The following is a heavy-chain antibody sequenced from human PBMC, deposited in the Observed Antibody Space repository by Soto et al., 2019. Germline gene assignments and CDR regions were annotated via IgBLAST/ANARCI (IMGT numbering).Heavy chain of an antibody. Sequence: PVGSLRLSCAASGFTFSSYSMNWVRQAPGKGLEWVSSISSSSSYIYYADSVKGRFTISRDNAKNSLYLQMNSLRAEDTAVYYCARDYCSGGSCYGAFDIWGQGTMVTVSS. CDR2: ISSSSSYI. CDR1: GFTFSSYS. CDR3: ARDYCSGGSCYGAFDI. V-gene: IGHV3-21*01. J-gene: IGHJ3*02. D-gene: IGHD2-15*01.